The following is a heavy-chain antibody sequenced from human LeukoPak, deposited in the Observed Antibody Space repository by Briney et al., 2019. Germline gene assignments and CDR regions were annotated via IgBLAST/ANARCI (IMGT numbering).Heavy chain of an antibody. V-gene: IGHV5-51*01. CDR1: GYSLTSFW. CDR2: IYPGDSDT. D-gene: IGHD3-16*01. Sequence: GESLKISCKDSGYSLTSFWIGWVRQMPGKGLEWMGIIYPGDSDTRYSPSFQGQVTISADKSISTAYLQWSSLKASDTAMYYCARHWGSDAFDIWGQGTMVTVSS. J-gene: IGHJ3*02. CDR3: ARHWGSDAFDI.